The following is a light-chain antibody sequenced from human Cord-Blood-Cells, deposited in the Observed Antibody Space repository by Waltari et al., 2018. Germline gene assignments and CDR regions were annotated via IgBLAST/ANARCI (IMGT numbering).Light chain of an antibody. CDR2: AAS. CDR1: QRISSY. CDR3: QQSYSTPWT. V-gene: IGKV1-39*01. Sequence: DIQMTQSPSSLSASVVDRVTITCRASQRISSYLNWYQQKPGKAPKLLIYAASTLQSGVPSRFSGSGSGTDFTLTISSLQPEDFATYYCQQSYSTPWTFGQGTKVEIK. J-gene: IGKJ1*01.